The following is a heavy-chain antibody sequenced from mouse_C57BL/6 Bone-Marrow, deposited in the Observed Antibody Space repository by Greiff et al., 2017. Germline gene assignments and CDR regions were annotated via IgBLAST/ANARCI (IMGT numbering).Heavy chain of an antibody. CDR1: GYTFTSYN. V-gene: IGHV1-12*01. CDR2: LYPGIGDT. CDR3: ARIYYYGYYFDD. Sequence: VQLQQSGAELVRPGASVKMSCKASGYTFTSYNMHWVKQTPRQGLEWVGALYPGIGDTSSNQKFKGKATLTVDKSSRPAYMQLSSLTSEDSAVYFCARIYYYGYYFDDWGQGTTLTVSS. D-gene: IGHD1-1*01. J-gene: IGHJ2*01.